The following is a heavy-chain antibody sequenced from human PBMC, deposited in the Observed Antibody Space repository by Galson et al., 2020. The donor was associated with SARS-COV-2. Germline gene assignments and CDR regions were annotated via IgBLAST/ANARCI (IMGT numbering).Heavy chain of an antibody. Sequence: KIGESLKISCAASGFTFSSYSMNWVRQAPGKGLEWVSPISSSSSYIYYADSVKGRFTISRDNAKNSLYLQMNSLRAEDTAVYYCARDRGITGTTSGDYWGQGTLVTVSS. CDR1: GFTFSSYS. D-gene: IGHD1-7*01. CDR2: ISSSSSYI. V-gene: IGHV3-21*01. J-gene: IGHJ4*02. CDR3: ARDRGITGTTSGDY.